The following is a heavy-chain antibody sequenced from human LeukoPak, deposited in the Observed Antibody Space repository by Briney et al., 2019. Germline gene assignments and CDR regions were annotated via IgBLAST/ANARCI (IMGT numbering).Heavy chain of an antibody. J-gene: IGHJ5*02. Sequence: SVKVSCKASGGTFSSYAISWVRQAPGQGLEWMGGIIPIFGTANYAQKFQGRVTITADKSTSTAYMELSSLRSEDTAVYYCARMYYYDSSGSPNWFDPWGQGTLVTVSS. CDR3: ARMYYYDSSGSPNWFDP. CDR2: IIPIFGTA. D-gene: IGHD3-22*01. V-gene: IGHV1-69*06. CDR1: GGTFSSYA.